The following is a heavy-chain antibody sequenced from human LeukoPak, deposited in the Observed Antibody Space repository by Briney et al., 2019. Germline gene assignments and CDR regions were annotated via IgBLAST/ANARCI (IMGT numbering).Heavy chain of an antibody. CDR1: GVSISAYY. V-gene: IGHV4-4*07. CDR3: ARHNDYYVVGGMDV. J-gene: IGHJ6*02. D-gene: IGHD3-10*02. CDR2: IYTSGST. Sequence: SETLSLTCTVSGVSISAYYWTWIRQPAGKGLEWIGRIYTSGSTNYNPSLKSRVTISVDTSKNQFSLKLSSVTAADTAVYYCARHNDYYVVGGMDVWGQGTTVTVSS.